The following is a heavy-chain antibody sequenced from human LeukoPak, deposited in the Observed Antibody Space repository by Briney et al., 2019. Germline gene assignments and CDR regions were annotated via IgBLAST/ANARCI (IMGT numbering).Heavy chain of an antibody. V-gene: IGHV3-7*01. CDR3: ARDINYYDSSGYSSRCFDP. D-gene: IGHD3-22*01. J-gene: IGHJ5*02. CDR1: GFTFSSYW. Sequence: GGSLRLSCAASGFTFSSYWMSWVRQAPGKGLEWVANIKQDGSEKYYVDSVKGRFTISRGNVKNSLYLQMNSLRAEDTAVYYCARDINYYDSSGYSSRCFDPWGQGTLVTVSS. CDR2: IKQDGSEK.